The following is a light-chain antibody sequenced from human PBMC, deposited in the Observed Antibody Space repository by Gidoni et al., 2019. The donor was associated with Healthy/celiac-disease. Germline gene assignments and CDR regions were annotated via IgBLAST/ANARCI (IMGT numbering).Light chain of an antibody. CDR1: QGISSY. CDR3: QQLNSYPPYS. J-gene: IGKJ2*03. Sequence: DIQLTQSPSFLSASVGDRVTITCRASQGISSYLAWYQQKPGKAPKLLIYAASTLQSGVPSRFSGSGSGTEFTLTISSLQPEDFATYYCQQLNSYPPYSFXQXTKLXIK. V-gene: IGKV1-9*01. CDR2: AAS.